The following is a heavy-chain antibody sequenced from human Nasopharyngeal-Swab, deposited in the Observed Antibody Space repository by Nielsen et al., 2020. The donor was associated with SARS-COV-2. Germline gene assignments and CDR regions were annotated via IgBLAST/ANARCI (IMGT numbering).Heavy chain of an antibody. CDR2: MRKDGSEK. Sequence: GGSLRLSCAASGFTFSNYWMSWVRQAPGKGLEWVANMRKDGSEKYYVDSVKGRFTISRDNAENSLFLQMDSLRAEDTAVYYCARATSNIVLMVYAIGAFDIWGQGTMVTVSS. D-gene: IGHD2-8*01. J-gene: IGHJ3*02. CDR3: ARATSNIVLMVYAIGAFDI. CDR1: GFTFSNYW. V-gene: IGHV3-7*02.